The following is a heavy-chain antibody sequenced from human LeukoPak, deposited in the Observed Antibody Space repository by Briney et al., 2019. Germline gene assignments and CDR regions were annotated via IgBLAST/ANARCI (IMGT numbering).Heavy chain of an antibody. D-gene: IGHD5-24*01. CDR1: GGSFSGYY. CDR2: INHSGST. Sequence: SETLSLTCAVYGGSFSGYYWSWIRQPPGKGLEWIGEINHSGSTNYNPSLKSRVTISVDTSKNQFSLKLSSVTAADTAVYYCARGRDITRWLQFRLRCYFDYWGQGTLVTVSS. CDR3: ARGRDITRWLQFRLRCYFDY. V-gene: IGHV4-34*01. J-gene: IGHJ4*02.